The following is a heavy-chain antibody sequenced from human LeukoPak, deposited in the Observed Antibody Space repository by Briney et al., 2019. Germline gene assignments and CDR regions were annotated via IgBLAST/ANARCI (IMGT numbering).Heavy chain of an antibody. CDR3: AKDQGRYFDWSPFDY. V-gene: IGHV3-30*04. CDR1: GFTFSSYA. D-gene: IGHD3-9*01. CDR2: ISYDGSNK. J-gene: IGHJ4*02. Sequence: GRSLRLSCAASGFTFSSYAMHWVRQAPGKGLEWVAVISYDGSNKYYADSVKGRFTISRDNSKNTLYLQMNSLRAEDTAVYYCAKDQGRYFDWSPFDYWGQGTLVTVSS.